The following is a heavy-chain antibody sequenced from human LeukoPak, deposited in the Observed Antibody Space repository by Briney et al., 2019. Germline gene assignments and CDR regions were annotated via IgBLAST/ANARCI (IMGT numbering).Heavy chain of an antibody. Sequence: GGSLRLSCAASGFTFSSYTMNWVRQAPGKGLEWVSSISTSSIYIYYTDSLKGRFTISRDNARNSLYLQMNSLKAEDTAVYYCARDQDWNDRGGLDYWGQGTLVTVSS. CDR2: ISTSSIYI. J-gene: IGHJ4*02. V-gene: IGHV3-21*01. CDR3: ARDQDWNDRGGLDY. CDR1: GFTFSSYT. D-gene: IGHD1-1*01.